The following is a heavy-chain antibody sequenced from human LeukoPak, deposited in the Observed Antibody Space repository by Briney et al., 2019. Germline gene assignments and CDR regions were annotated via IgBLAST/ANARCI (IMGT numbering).Heavy chain of an antibody. CDR3: ASRDSSSWYAFDI. D-gene: IGHD6-13*01. CDR1: GFTVSSNY. V-gene: IGHV3-53*01. CDR2: IYSGGST. Sequence: PGGSLRLSCAASGFTVSSNYMSWVRQAPGKGLEWVSVIYSGGSTYYADSVKGRFTISRDNSKNTLYLQMNSLRAEDTAVYYCASRDSSSWYAFDIWGQGTMVTVSS. J-gene: IGHJ3*02.